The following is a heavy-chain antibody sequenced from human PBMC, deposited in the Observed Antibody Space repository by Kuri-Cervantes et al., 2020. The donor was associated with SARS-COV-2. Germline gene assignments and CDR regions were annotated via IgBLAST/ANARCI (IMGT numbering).Heavy chain of an antibody. CDR2: INPNSGGT. V-gene: IGHV1-2*04. CDR1: GYTFTGYY. CDR3: ARSIAAAGTTSRDCYYGMDV. D-gene: IGHD6-13*01. J-gene: IGHJ6*02. Sequence: ASVKVSCKASGYTFTGYYMHWVRQAPGQGLEWMGWINPNSGGTNYAQKFQGWVTMTRDTSISTAYMELSRLRSDDTAVYYCARSIAAAGTTSRDCYYGMDVWGQGTTVTVSS.